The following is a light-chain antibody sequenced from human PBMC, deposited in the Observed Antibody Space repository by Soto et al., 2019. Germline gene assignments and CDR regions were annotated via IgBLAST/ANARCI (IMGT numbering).Light chain of an antibody. J-gene: IGLJ3*02. CDR2: HVT. V-gene: IGLV2-11*01. CDR1: SSDIGAYDY. CDR3: CSYAGYYTWV. Sequence: QSVLTQARSVSGSPGQSVTISCTGTSSDIGAYDYVSWFQQHPDKAPKLIIYHVTNRPSGVPDRFSGSKSGDTASLTISGLQTEDEADYYCCSYAGYYTWVFGGGTQLTVL.